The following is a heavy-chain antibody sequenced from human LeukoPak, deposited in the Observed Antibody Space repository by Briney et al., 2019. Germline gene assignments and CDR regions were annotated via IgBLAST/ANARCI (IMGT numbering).Heavy chain of an antibody. J-gene: IGHJ4*02. V-gene: IGHV1-8*01. CDR1: GYTFTNYD. D-gene: IGHD6-13*01. CDR2: MNPNSGNT. Sequence: ASVKVSCKASGYTFTNYDINWVRQASGQGLEWMGWMNPNSGNTGSAQKFQGRVTMTSNTSISTAYMELSSLRSEDAAVYYCARGLRREQQLLRAFDYWGQGTPVTVSS. CDR3: ARGLRREQQLLRAFDY.